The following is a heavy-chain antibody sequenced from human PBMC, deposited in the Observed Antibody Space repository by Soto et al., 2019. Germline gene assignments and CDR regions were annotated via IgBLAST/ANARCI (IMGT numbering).Heavy chain of an antibody. J-gene: IGHJ4*02. CDR3: AKESCRGGGCHYAYFDF. CDR1: GFTFGNYA. CDR2: TLGSGDTT. Sequence: EVQLLESGGGLAQPGGSLRVSCAASGFTFGNYAMSWVRQAPGKGLEWVSATLGSGDTTWYAESVKGRFTISRDNSKHTLYLQMNSLRAEDTAVYYCAKESCRGGGCHYAYFDFWGQGTLVTVSS. V-gene: IGHV3-23*01. D-gene: IGHD2-15*01.